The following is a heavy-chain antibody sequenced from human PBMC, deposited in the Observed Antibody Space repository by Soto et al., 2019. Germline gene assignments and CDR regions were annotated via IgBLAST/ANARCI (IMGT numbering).Heavy chain of an antibody. CDR3: ATRYNWNPNWFDP. D-gene: IGHD1-20*01. Sequence: SVKVSCTVSGYTLTELSMHWVRQAPGKGLEWMGGFDPEDGETIYAQKFQGRVTMTEDTSTDTAYMELSSLRSEDTAVYYCATRYNWNPNWFDPWGQGTLVTVSS. J-gene: IGHJ5*02. V-gene: IGHV1-24*01. CDR1: GYTLTELS. CDR2: FDPEDGET.